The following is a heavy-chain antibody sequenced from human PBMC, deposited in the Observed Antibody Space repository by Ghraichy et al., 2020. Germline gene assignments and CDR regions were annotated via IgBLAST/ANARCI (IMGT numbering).Heavy chain of an antibody. Sequence: GGSLRLSCAASGFAFNWYAMSWARQAPGKGLEWVSAISGSGGSTYYADSVKGRFTISRDNSKNTLYLQMNSLRAEDTALYYCAKSHEGYYFGMDVWGQGTTVTVSS. J-gene: IGHJ6*02. CDR3: AKSHEGYYFGMDV. V-gene: IGHV3-23*01. CDR2: ISGSGGST. CDR1: GFAFNWYA.